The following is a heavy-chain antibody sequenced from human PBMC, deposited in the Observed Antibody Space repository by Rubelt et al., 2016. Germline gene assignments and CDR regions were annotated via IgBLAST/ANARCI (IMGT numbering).Heavy chain of an antibody. CDR3: AKGLKSDSSGWPS. CDR2: ISYDGSNK. Sequence: PGRSLRLSCAASGFTFSSYGMHWVRQAPGKGLEWVAVISYDGSNKYYADSVKGRFTISRDNSKNTLYLQMNSLRAEDTAVYYCAKGLKSDSSGWPSWGQGTLVTVSS. CDR1: GFTFSSYG. J-gene: IGHJ4*02. D-gene: IGHD6-19*01. V-gene: IGHV3-30*18.